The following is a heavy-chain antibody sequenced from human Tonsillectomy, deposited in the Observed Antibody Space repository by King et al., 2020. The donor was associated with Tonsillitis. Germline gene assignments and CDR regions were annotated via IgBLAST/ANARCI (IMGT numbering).Heavy chain of an antibody. Sequence: QLVQSGADVKKPGASVKVSCRASGYTFTDYYIHWVRQAPGHGLEWMGWVNPYSGGTNFAQNFQGRVTMTRETSISTAYMEVSALRSDDTAVYYCARGSDCSGGSCYSHLDCWGQGALVSVSS. CDR1: GYTFTDYY. V-gene: IGHV1-2*02. D-gene: IGHD2-15*01. CDR2: VNPYSGGT. CDR3: ARGSDCSGGSCYSHLDC. J-gene: IGHJ4*02.